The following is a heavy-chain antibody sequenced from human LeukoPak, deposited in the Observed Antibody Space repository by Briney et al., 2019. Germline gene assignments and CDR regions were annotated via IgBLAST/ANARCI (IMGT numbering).Heavy chain of an antibody. Sequence: PGRSLRLSCAASGFTFDDYAMHWVRQAPGKGLEWVSGISWNSGSIGYADSVKGRFTISRDNAKNSLYLQMNSLRAEDMALYYCAKALYYYDSSGPFDYWGQGTLVTVSS. D-gene: IGHD3-22*01. V-gene: IGHV3-9*03. CDR2: ISWNSGSI. CDR1: GFTFDDYA. CDR3: AKALYYYDSSGPFDY. J-gene: IGHJ4*02.